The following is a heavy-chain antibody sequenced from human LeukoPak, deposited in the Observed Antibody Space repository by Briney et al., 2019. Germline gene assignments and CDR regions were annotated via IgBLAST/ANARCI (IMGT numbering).Heavy chain of an antibody. V-gene: IGHV4-34*01. CDR1: GGSFSGYY. Sequence: SETLSLTCAVYGGSFSGYYWSWIRQPPGKGLEWIGEINHSGSTNYNPSLKSRVTISVDTSKNQFSLKLSSVTAEDTAVYYCARELWFGELFNWGQGTLVTVSS. CDR2: INHSGST. CDR3: ARELWFGELFN. D-gene: IGHD3-10*01. J-gene: IGHJ4*02.